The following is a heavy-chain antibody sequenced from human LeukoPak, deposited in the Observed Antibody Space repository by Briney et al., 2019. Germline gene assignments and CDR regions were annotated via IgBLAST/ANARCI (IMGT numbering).Heavy chain of an antibody. CDR3: ARLGSSGWPDY. CDR2: IYYSGST. D-gene: IGHD6-19*01. J-gene: IGHJ4*02. V-gene: IGHV4-59*08. Sequence: SSETLSLTCAVYGGSFSGYYWSWIRQPPGKGLEWIGYIYYSGSTNYNPSLKSRVTISVDTSKNQFSLKLSSVTAADTAVYYCARLGSSGWPDYWGQGTLVTVSS. CDR1: GGSFSGYY.